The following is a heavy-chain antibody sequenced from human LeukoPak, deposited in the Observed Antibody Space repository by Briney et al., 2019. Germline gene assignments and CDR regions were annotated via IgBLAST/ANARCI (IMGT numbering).Heavy chain of an antibody. D-gene: IGHD2-2*01. V-gene: IGHV3-48*01. CDR1: GFTFSSYS. CDR2: ISSSSSTI. Sequence: GGSLRLFCAASGFTFSSYSMNWVRQAPGKGLEWVSYISSSSSTIYYADSVKGRFTISRDNAKNSLYLQMNSLRAEDTAAYYCAREETYCSSTSCSTRFDYWGQGTLVTVSS. CDR3: AREETYCSSTSCSTRFDY. J-gene: IGHJ4*02.